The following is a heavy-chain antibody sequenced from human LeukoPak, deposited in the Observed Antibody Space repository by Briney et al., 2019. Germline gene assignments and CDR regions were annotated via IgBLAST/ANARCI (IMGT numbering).Heavy chain of an antibody. CDR3: ARLTMVRGVPFDY. Sequence: SETLSLTCTVSGGSISSSSYYWGWIRQPPGKGLEWLGSIYYSGSTYYNPSLKSRVTISVDTSKNQFSLKLSSVTAADTAVYYCARLTMVRGVPFDYWGQGTLVTVSS. V-gene: IGHV4-39*01. J-gene: IGHJ4*02. D-gene: IGHD3-10*01. CDR2: IYYSGST. CDR1: GGSISSSSYY.